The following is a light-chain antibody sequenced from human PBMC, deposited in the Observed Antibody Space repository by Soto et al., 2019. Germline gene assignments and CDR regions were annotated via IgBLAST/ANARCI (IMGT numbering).Light chain of an antibody. J-gene: IGLJ2*01. CDR3: SSYTSSSTLGV. V-gene: IGLV2-14*01. Sequence: QSMLTQPPSLSESPRQSITISCPGTSSDVGGYNYVSWYQQHPGKAPKLMIYDVSNRPSGVSNRFSGSKSGNTASLTISGLQAEDEADYYCSSYTSSSTLGVFGGGTQLTVL. CDR2: DVS. CDR1: SSDVGGYNY.